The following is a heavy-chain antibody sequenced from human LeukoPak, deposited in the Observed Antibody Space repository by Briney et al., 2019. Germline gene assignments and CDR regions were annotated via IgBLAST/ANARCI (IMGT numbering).Heavy chain of an antibody. Sequence: SETLSLTCRVSGGSISSSSYYWGWMRQPPGKGLEWVGSINYSGNTYYNASLKSRVTISVDTSKNQFSLKLSSVTAADTAVYYCASPSSSSSTYDYWGQGTLVTVSS. D-gene: IGHD6-6*01. CDR2: INYSGNT. J-gene: IGHJ4*02. V-gene: IGHV4-39*01. CDR1: GGSISSSSYY. CDR3: ASPSSSSSTYDY.